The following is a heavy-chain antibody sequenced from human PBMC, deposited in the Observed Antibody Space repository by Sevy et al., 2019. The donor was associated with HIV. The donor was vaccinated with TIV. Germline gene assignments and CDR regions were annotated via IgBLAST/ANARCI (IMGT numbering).Heavy chain of an antibody. Sequence: GGSLRLSCAACGFTFSNYAMSWVRQTPGKGLEWVSAISGSADATYYTDSVKGRFTISRDNSKNPVYLQMNSLRAEDTAVYYCVKEVSQYSYSDYWGQGTLVTVSS. CDR3: VKEVSQYSYSDY. CDR1: GFTFSNYA. D-gene: IGHD5-18*01. V-gene: IGHV3-23*01. J-gene: IGHJ4*02. CDR2: ISGSADAT.